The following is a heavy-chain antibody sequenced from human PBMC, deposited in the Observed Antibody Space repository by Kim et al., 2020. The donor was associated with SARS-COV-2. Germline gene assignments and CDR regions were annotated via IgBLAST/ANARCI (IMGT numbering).Heavy chain of an antibody. CDR2: ISSSSSYT. V-gene: IGHV3-11*05. CDR1: GFTFSDYY. Sequence: GGSLRLSCAASGFTFSDYYMSWIRQAPGKGLEWVSYISSSSSYTNYADSVKGRFTISRDNAKNSLYLQMNSLRAEDTAVYYCARDNPNYYDSSGYLDAFDIWGQGTMVTVSS. D-gene: IGHD3-22*01. J-gene: IGHJ3*02. CDR3: ARDNPNYYDSSGYLDAFDI.